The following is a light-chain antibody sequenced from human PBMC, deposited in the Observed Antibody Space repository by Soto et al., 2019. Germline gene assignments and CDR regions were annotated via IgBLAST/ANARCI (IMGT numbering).Light chain of an antibody. CDR3: SSDAGNYNYV. Sequence: QSALTQPASVSGSPGQSITISCTGTSSDVGGYKYVSWYQQHPGKAPKLMIYEVTKRPAGVPDRFSGSKSGNTASLTVSGLQAEDEADYYCSSDAGNYNYVFGTGTKLTVL. J-gene: IGLJ1*01. CDR1: SSDVGGYKY. V-gene: IGLV2-8*01. CDR2: EVT.